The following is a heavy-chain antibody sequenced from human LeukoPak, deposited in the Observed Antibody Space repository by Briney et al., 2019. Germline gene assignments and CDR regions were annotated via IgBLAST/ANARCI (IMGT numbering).Heavy chain of an antibody. Sequence: SETLSLTCAVYGGSFSGYYGGWIRQPPGKGLEWIGEINHSGSTYYNPSLKSRVTISVDTSKNQFSLKLSSVTAADTAVYYCARESGMYQLLSSNWYFDLWGRGTLVTVSS. CDR1: GGSFSGYY. J-gene: IGHJ2*01. D-gene: IGHD2-2*01. CDR3: ARESGMYQLLSSNWYFDL. V-gene: IGHV4-34*01. CDR2: INHSGST.